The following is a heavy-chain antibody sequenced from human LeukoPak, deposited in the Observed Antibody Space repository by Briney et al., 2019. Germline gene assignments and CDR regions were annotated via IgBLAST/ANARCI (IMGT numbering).Heavy chain of an antibody. CDR1: GFTFSSYA. J-gene: IGHJ5*02. CDR3: ARATVPHT. D-gene: IGHD4-11*01. V-gene: IGHV3-66*01. CDR2: IYSDGST. Sequence: GGSLRLSCAASGFTFSSYAISWVRQAPGKGLEWVSVIYSDGSTYYADSVKDRFTISRDNSKNTLYLQMNSLRVEDTAVYYCARATVPHTWGQGTLVTVSS.